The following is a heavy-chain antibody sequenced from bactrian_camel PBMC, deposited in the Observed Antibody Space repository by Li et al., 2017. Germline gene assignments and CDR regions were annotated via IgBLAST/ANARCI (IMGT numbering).Heavy chain of an antibody. CDR1: GYTSSANC. CDR2: INTDGRT. CDR3: AADTTVGRWNLFLASQWKY. Sequence: VQLVESGGGSVQTGGSLGLTCAASGYTSSANCMGWFRQTPGKEREGVAAINTDGRTSYVDSVKGRFTVSRDNAKNTVYLQMNSLKPEDTAMYYCAADTTVGRWNLFLASQWKYWGQGTQVTVS. D-gene: IGHD1*01. J-gene: IGHJ4*01. V-gene: IGHV3S53*01.